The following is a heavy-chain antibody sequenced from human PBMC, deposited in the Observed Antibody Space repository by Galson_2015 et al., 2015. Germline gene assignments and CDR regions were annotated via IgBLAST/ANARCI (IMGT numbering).Heavy chain of an antibody. CDR1: GFTFSNSA. CDR2: IGGTGAKT. J-gene: IGHJ5*02. V-gene: IGHV3-23*01. D-gene: IGHD1/OR15-1a*01. CDR3: ARVRGTSWNKGDWLDP. Sequence: SLRLSCEASGFTFSNSAMTWVRQAPGKGLEWVAAIGGTGAKTYYSESAKGRFTVSRDNSKNTLFLQMNSLTADDTALYYCARVRGTSWNKGDWLDPWGQGTLVTVSS.